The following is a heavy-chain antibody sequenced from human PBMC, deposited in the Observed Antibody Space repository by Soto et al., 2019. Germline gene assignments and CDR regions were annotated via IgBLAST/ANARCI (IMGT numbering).Heavy chain of an antibody. D-gene: IGHD2-8*01. J-gene: IGHJ6*02. CDR3: ARGARYALDYYYYGMDV. CDR1: GYTFTSYG. Sequence: ASVKVSCKASGYTFTSYGITWVRQAPGQGLEWMGWISTYNGNTNDAQKLQGRVTMTTDTSTSTAYMELGSLRSGDTAVYYCARGARYALDYYYYGMDVWGQGTTVTVSS. V-gene: IGHV1-18*01. CDR2: ISTYNGNT.